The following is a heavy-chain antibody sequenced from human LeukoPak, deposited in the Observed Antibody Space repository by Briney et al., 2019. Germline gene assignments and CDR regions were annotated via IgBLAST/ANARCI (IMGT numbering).Heavy chain of an antibody. CDR1: GGSIRSSSYY. D-gene: IGHD2-15*01. CDR3: ARYTSVARSGVDAFDI. CDR2: IYTSGST. J-gene: IGHJ3*02. Sequence: PSETLSLTCSVSGGSIRSSSYYWSWIRQPAGKGLEWIGRIYTSGSTNYNPSLKSRVTMSVDTSKNQFSLKLSSVTAADTAVYYCARYTSVARSGVDAFDIWGQGTMVTVSS. V-gene: IGHV4-61*02.